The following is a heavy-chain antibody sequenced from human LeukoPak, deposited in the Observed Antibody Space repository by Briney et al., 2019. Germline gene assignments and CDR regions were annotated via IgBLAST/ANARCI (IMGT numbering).Heavy chain of an antibody. CDR2: IYYSGST. Sequence: SETLSLTCTVSGGSISSYYWSWIRQPPGKGLEWIGYIYYSGSTNYNPSLKSRVTISVDASKNQFSLKLSSVTAADTAVYYCARVSQQWLIFDYWRQGTLVTVSS. J-gene: IGHJ4*02. D-gene: IGHD6-19*01. V-gene: IGHV4-59*01. CDR1: GGSISSYY. CDR3: ARVSQQWLIFDY.